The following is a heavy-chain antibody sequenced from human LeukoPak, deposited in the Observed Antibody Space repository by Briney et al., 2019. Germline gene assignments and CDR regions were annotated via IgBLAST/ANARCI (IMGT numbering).Heavy chain of an antibody. CDR1: GFTFSSYA. J-gene: IGHJ4*02. Sequence: GGSLRLSCAASGFTFSSYAMSWVRQAPGKGLEWVSVIYSGGNSYYADSVKGRVTISRDNSKNTLYLQMNSLRAEDTAVYYCARLDAPYYFDYWGRGTLVTVSS. D-gene: IGHD3-9*01. CDR2: IYSGGNS. V-gene: IGHV3-53*01. CDR3: ARLDAPYYFDY.